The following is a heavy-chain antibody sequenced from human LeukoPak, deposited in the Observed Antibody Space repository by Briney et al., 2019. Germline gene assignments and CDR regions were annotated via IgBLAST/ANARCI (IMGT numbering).Heavy chain of an antibody. V-gene: IGHV3-30*03. CDR1: GFTFSRYG. J-gene: IGHJ4*02. D-gene: IGHD5-18*01. CDR3: ARDYTAMVKIGY. Sequence: GGSLRLSCAASGFTFSRYGMHWVRQAPGKGLEWVASTSYDGSNKYYADSVKGRFTVSRDNSKNTLYLQMDSLRTEDTALYYCARDYTAMVKIGYWGQGTLVTVSS. CDR2: TSYDGSNK.